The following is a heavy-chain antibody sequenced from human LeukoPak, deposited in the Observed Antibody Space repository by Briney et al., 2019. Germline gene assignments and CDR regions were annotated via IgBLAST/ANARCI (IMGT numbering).Heavy chain of an antibody. J-gene: IGHJ4*02. V-gene: IGHV1-69*13. Sequence: ASVTVSCKASGGTFSTYAISWVRQAPGQGLEWMGGIIPIFGTANYAQKFQGRVTITADESTSTAYMELSSLRSEDTAVYYCARAAYSSSYAAGYWGQGTLVTVSS. CDR2: IIPIFGTA. D-gene: IGHD6-6*01. CDR1: GGTFSTYA. CDR3: ARAAYSSSYAAGY.